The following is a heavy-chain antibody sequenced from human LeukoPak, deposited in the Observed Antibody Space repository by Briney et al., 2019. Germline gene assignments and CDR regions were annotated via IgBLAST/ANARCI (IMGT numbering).Heavy chain of an antibody. D-gene: IGHD3-9*01. J-gene: IGHJ5*02. CDR2: IYYSGTT. CDR1: GGSISSYY. Sequence: PSETLSLTCTVSGGSISSYYWNWIRQSPGKGLEWIGYIYYSGTTKYNPSLTSRVTISVDTSKNQFSLKLNSVTAADTAVYFCARGGYETFTGYLKLFDPWGQGTLVTVSS. V-gene: IGHV4-59*01. CDR3: ARGGYETFTGYLKLFDP.